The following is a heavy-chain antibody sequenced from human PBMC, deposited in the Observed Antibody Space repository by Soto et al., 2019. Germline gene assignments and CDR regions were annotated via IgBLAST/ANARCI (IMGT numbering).Heavy chain of an antibody. CDR3: TRYVSVAGTDYFDY. Sequence: GGSLRLSCAASGFTFSGSAVHWVRQASGKGLEWVGRIRSKANSYATAYAASVKGRFTISRDDSKNTAYLQMNSLKTEDTAVYYCTRYVSVAGTDYFDYWGQGTLVTVSS. J-gene: IGHJ4*02. CDR2: IRSKANSYAT. D-gene: IGHD6-19*01. V-gene: IGHV3-73*01. CDR1: GFTFSGSA.